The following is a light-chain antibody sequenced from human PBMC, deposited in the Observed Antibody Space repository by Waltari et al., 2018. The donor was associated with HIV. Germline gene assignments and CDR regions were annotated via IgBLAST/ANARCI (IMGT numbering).Light chain of an antibody. Sequence: QSVLTQPPAASATPGQRVTISCSGSRSNIGSNTVHWYQQLPGTALKLLIYSNNQRPSGVPDRCSGSNAGTSACLAISGLQSEDEADYYCAAWDDSLNGWVFGGGTKLTVL. CDR3: AAWDDSLNGWV. J-gene: IGLJ3*02. CDR2: SNN. V-gene: IGLV1-44*01. CDR1: RSNIGSNT.